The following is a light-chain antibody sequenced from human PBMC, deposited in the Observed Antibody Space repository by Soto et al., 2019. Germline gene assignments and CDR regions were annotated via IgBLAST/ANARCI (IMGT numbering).Light chain of an antibody. J-gene: IGLJ1*01. V-gene: IGLV2-14*03. Sequence: QSSLTQPASVSRSPGPPIAISCTGTSSDVGSHNCASWYQQHPGKAPQLTIYDASNRPSRASYSFSGSKSGSTASLTISGLQAEDDAAYYWSSCTGSNTFVFGTGTKVTVL. CDR1: SSDVGSHNC. CDR2: DAS. CDR3: SSCTGSNTFV.